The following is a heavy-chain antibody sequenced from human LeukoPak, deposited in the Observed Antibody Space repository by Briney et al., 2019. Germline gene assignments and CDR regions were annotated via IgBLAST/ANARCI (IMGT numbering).Heavy chain of an antibody. CDR2: ISYDGSNK. CDR1: GFTFSSYG. D-gene: IGHD2-2*01. CDR3: ARDLLNDEGSSYFFDQ. J-gene: IGHJ4*02. Sequence: PGGSLRLSCAASGFTFSSYGMHWVRQAPGKGLEWVAVISYDGSNKYYADSVKGRFTISRDNAKNSLYLQMDSLRAEDTAVYYCARDLLNDEGSSYFFDQWGQGTLVTVSS. V-gene: IGHV3-30*03.